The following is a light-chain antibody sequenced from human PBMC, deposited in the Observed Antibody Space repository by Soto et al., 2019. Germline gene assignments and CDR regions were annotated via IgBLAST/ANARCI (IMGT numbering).Light chain of an antibody. V-gene: IGKV1-9*01. Sequence: DIQLTQSPSFLSASVGDRVTITCRASQGISSYLAWYQLKPGKAPKLLISTASSLQSGVPSRFSGSGSGTEFTLTISGLQPEDVATYYCQQLDSYPRTFGQGTKVEIK. CDR2: TAS. CDR3: QQLDSYPRT. CDR1: QGISSY. J-gene: IGKJ1*01.